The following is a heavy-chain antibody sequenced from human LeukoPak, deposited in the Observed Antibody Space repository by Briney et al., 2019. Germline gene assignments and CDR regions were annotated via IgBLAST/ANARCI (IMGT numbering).Heavy chain of an antibody. CDR1: GFTLSSYS. Sequence: GGSLRLSCAASGFTLSSYSMNWVRQAPGKGLEWVSYISTSGSAMYYADSVKGRFTISRDNAKTSLYLQMNSLRAEDTAVYYCARDRDYVWGSYRSFDYWGQGTLVTVSS. CDR3: ARDRDYVWGSYRSFDY. D-gene: IGHD3-16*02. J-gene: IGHJ4*02. V-gene: IGHV3-48*01. CDR2: ISTSGSAM.